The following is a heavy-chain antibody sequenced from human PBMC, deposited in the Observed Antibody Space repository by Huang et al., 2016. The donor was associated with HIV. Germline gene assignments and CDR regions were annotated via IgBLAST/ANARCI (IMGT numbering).Heavy chain of an antibody. CDR1: GGSVSDYY. Sequence: HVQLQQWGAGLLKPSETLSLTCAVNGGSVSDYYWTWIRQSPGKGLTWIGEINHSGTTNYNSSLNIRVTMSIDRSRRQFALKVKSVTAADTAIYYCARTLWKYGDYGYFDSWGQGALVTVSS. J-gene: IGHJ4*02. CDR3: ARTLWKYGDYGYFDS. CDR2: INHSGTT. V-gene: IGHV4-34*01. D-gene: IGHD4-17*01.